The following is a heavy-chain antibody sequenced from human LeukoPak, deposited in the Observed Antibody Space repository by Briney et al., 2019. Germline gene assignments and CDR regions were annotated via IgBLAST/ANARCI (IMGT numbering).Heavy chain of an antibody. Sequence: SQTLSLTCTVSNGSISSYDSYWSWIRQPPGKGLDWIAYIYYGGSTDSTPSLKSRVTISVDTSKNQFSLRLTSVTAADTAVYYCARVSRGGSGSGAFDIWGQGTRVTVSS. J-gene: IGHJ3*02. V-gene: IGHV4-30-4*01. CDR3: ARVSRGGSGSGAFDI. CDR1: NGSISSYDSY. D-gene: IGHD3-10*01. CDR2: IYYGGST.